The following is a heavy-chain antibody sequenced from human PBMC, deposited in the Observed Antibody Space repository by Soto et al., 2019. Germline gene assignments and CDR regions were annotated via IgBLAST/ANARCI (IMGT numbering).Heavy chain of an antibody. CDR1: GFTFSDYS. CDR2: IRRSGSTI. J-gene: IGHJ4*02. Sequence: QVQLVESGGGLVKPGGSLRLSCAASGFTFSDYSMTWIRQAPGKGLEWVSYIRRSGSTIYYADSVKGRFTISRDNAKNSLYLQMNSLRSEDTAVYYCARGLGPPAAVDYWGQGTLVTVSS. CDR3: ARGLGPPAAVDY. V-gene: IGHV3-11*01. D-gene: IGHD2-2*01.